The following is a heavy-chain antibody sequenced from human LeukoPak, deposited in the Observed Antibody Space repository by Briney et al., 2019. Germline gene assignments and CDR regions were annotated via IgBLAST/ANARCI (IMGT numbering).Heavy chain of an antibody. Sequence: SETLSLTCTVSGGSISSSYWSWIRQPPGKGLEWIGYFYYSGNTTYNPSLKGRVTISVDTSKNQFSLKLTSVTAADTAVYYCARASRGHDYWGQGTLVTVSS. CDR3: ARASRGHDY. CDR2: FYYSGNT. J-gene: IGHJ4*02. V-gene: IGHV4-59*01. CDR1: GGSISSSY. D-gene: IGHD3-10*01.